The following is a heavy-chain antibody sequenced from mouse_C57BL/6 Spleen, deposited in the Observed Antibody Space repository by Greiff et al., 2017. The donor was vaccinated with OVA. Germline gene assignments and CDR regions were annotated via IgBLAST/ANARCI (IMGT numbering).Heavy chain of an antibody. CDR2: IGPSGSST. D-gene: IGHD3-3*01. CDR3: SSAGTGDY. CDR1: GYTFTSYG. Sequence: VQLQESGAELVLPWASVKLSCKASGYTFTSYGMHWVQQRPGQGLEWIGEIGPSGSSTNYTPKFTGKSTSTVDESSSTAYMQLSSPTSEDSAVYYCSSAGTGDYWGQGTTLTVSA. J-gene: IGHJ2*01. V-gene: IGHV1-69*01.